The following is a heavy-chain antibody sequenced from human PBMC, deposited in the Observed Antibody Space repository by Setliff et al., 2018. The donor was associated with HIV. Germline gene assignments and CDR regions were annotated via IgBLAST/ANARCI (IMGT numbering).Heavy chain of an antibody. D-gene: IGHD2-8*01. CDR2: ISSSGSNR. V-gene: IGHV3-11*01. CDR3: ARVHLRTNAVYGVVSNQFDP. Sequence: LSLTCAVYGGSFSDHQWTWIRQSPGKGLEWVSYISSSGSNRYYADSMKGRFTASRDNAKSSLYLQMNSLGAEDTAVYYCARVHLRTNAVYGVVSNQFDPWGQGTLVTVSS. CDR1: GGSFSDHQ. J-gene: IGHJ5*02.